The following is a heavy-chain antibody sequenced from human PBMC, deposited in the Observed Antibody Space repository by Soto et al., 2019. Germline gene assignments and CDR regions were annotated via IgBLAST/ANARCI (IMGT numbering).Heavy chain of an antibody. V-gene: IGHV1-18*04. D-gene: IGHD6-13*01. CDR3: AAGGSWYAF. CDR1: GYTFTSYG. CDR2: ISAYNGNT. J-gene: IGHJ4*02. Sequence: ASVKVSCKASGYTFTSYGISWVRQAPGQGLEWMGWISAYNGNTNYAQNFQGRVSMTRDTSITTAYMELRGLQSGDTAVYYCAAGGSWYAFWGQGTLVTVSS.